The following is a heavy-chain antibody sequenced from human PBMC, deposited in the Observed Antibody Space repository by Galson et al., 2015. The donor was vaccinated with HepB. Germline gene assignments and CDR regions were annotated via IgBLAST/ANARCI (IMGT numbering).Heavy chain of an antibody. D-gene: IGHD3-10*01. CDR1: GFTFSSYS. CDR3: ARSRGEYYGSGSYREYYYYGMDV. CDR2: ISSSSSTI. J-gene: IGHJ6*02. Sequence: SLRLSCAASGFTFSSYSMNWVRQAPGKGLEWVSYISSSSSTIYYADSVKGRFTISRDNAKNSLYLQMNSLRDEDTAVYYCARSRGEYYGSGSYREYYYYGMDVWGQGTTVTVSS. V-gene: IGHV3-48*02.